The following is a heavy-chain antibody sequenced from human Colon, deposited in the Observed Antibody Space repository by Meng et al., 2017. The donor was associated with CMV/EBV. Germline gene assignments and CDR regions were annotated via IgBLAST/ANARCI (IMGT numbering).Heavy chain of an antibody. Sequence: HVQLVQSGAEVKEPGASVKVSCKTSGYTFNGYFMHWVRQAPGQGLEWMGWINPVTGDTSYAQKFQVRVTMTRDTSISTAYMELSSLRSDDTAVYYCATFGGDFDYWGQGTLVTVSS. V-gene: IGHV1-2*02. J-gene: IGHJ4*02. CDR2: INPVTGDT. D-gene: IGHD3-3*01. CDR1: GYTFNGYF. CDR3: ATFGGDFDY.